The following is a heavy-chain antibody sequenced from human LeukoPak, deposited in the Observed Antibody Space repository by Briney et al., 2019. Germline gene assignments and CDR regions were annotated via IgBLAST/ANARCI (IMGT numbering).Heavy chain of an antibody. J-gene: IGHJ4*02. CDR3: AKGGGCGNSGYLDY. CDR1: GFSFSDYG. D-gene: IGHD4-23*01. V-gene: IGHV3-33*06. Sequence: SGGSLRLSCTASGFSFSDYGLHWVRQAPGKGLEWVAIIWFDGVNKYYEDSVKGRFTISRDISKNTFYLQMNSLRAEDTAVYYCAKGGGCGNSGYLDYWGQGTLVTVSS. CDR2: IWFDGVNK.